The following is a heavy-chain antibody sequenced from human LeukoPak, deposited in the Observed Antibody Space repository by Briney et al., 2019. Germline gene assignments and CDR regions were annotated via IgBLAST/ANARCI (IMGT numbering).Heavy chain of an antibody. Sequence: GGSLRLSCAASGFTFSSYAMSWVRQAPGKGVEWVSAISGSGGSTYYADSVKGRFTISRDNSKNTLYLQMNSLRAEDTAVYYCAKDFRDYLLYTFDYWGQGTLVTVSS. CDR3: AKDFRDYLLYTFDY. CDR1: GFTFSSYA. D-gene: IGHD4-17*01. J-gene: IGHJ4*02. V-gene: IGHV3-23*01. CDR2: ISGSGGST.